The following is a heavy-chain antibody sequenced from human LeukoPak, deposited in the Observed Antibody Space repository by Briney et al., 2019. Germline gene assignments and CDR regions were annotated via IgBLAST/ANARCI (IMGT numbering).Heavy chain of an antibody. D-gene: IGHD6-6*01. CDR1: GGSISSGSYY. V-gene: IGHV4-39*01. CDR3: ARHLSAPGLFDY. Sequence: PSETLSLTCTVSGGSISSGSYYGGWIRQPPGKGPEWIGTIYYTGRTYYNPSLQSRVTISVDTSKNQFSLNLNSVTAADTAVYYCARHLSAPGLFDYWGQGTLVTVSS. CDR2: IYYTGRT. J-gene: IGHJ4*02.